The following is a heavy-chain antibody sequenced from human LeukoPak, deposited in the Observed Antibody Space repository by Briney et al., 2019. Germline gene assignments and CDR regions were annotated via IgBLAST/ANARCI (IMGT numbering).Heavy chain of an antibody. CDR2: IYDSGST. V-gene: IGHV4-59*01. J-gene: IGHJ3*02. D-gene: IGHD3-22*01. CDR1: GGSFSGYY. Sequence: SETLSLTCAVYGGSFSGYYWSWIRQPPGKGLEWIGYIYDSGSTNYNPSLKSRVTISVDTSKNQFSLKLSSVTAADTAVFYCASLTTADAFDIWGQGTMVTVSS. CDR3: ASLTTADAFDI.